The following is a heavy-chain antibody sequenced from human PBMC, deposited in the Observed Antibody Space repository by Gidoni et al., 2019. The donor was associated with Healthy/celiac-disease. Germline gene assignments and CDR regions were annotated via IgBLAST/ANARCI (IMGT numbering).Heavy chain of an antibody. CDR2: IKQEGSEK. D-gene: IGHD1-26*01. CDR3: ARDEQWAFDY. J-gene: IGHJ4*02. CDR1: RFTFSHYW. Sequence: EVQLVESGGGLVQPGGSLILSCPASRFTFSHYWMSWVRQAPGKGLEWVANIKQEGSEKYYVDSVRGRFTNSRDNAKNSLYLQMNSLRGEDTAVYYCARDEQWAFDYWGQGTLVTVSS. V-gene: IGHV3-7*01.